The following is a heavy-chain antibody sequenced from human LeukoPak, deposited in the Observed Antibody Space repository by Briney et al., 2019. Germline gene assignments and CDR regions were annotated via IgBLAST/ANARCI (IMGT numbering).Heavy chain of an antibody. D-gene: IGHD6-19*01. CDR1: GGSFRGYY. Sequence: PSETLSLTCVVYGGSFRGYYWSWIRQSPGKGLEWIGEINHSGSSNYNPSLKGRVSMSEDTSNNQFSLKLNSLTAADTAVYYCARGGSSGWPPYGFDPWGQGTLVTVSS. J-gene: IGHJ5*02. CDR2: INHSGSS. CDR3: ARGGSSGWPPYGFDP. V-gene: IGHV4-34*01.